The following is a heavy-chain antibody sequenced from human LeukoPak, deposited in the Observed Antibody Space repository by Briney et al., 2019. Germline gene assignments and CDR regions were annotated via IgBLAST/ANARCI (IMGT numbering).Heavy chain of an antibody. CDR3: ARHYGP. CDR2: INHSGST. D-gene: IGHD3-16*01. J-gene: IGHJ4*02. V-gene: IGHV4-34*01. Sequence: PSEALSLTCAVYGGSFSGYYWSWIRQPPGKGLEWIGEINHSGSTNYNPSLKSRVTISVDTSKNQFSLKLNSVTATDTAVYYCARHYGPWGQGTLVTVSS. CDR1: GGSFSGYY.